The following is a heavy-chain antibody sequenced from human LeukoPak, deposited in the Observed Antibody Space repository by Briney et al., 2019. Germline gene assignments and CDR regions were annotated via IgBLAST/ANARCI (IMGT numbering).Heavy chain of an antibody. D-gene: IGHD2-21*02. CDR3: AREGVTPFDY. CDR2: IYYSGST. V-gene: IGHV4-31*03. Sequence: PSQTLSLTCTVSGGSISSGGYYWSRIRQHPGKGLEWIGYIYYSGSTYYNPSLKSRATISVDTSKNQFSLKLSSVTAADMAVYYCAREGVTPFDYWGQGTLVTVSS. J-gene: IGHJ4*02. CDR1: GGSISSGGYY.